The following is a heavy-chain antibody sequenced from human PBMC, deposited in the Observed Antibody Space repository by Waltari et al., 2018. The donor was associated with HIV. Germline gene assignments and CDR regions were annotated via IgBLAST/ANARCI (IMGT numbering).Heavy chain of an antibody. Sequence: QVHLQQWGAGLLKPSETLSLTCAVYGGSFRGYYWSWIRQPPGKGLEWIGEINQSGTTTYTPSLKSRVTISVDTSKNQFFLKLSDVTAADTAVYYCARVGVGTWGQGTLVIVSS. D-gene: IGHD3-16*01. CDR3: ARVGVGT. V-gene: IGHV4-34*01. CDR1: GGSFRGYY. J-gene: IGHJ5*02. CDR2: INQSGTT.